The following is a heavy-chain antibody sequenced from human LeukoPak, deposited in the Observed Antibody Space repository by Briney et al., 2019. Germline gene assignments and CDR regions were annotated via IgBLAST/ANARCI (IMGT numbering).Heavy chain of an antibody. CDR1: GFTFSTYG. CDR3: ARTILPALDY. CDR2: IDYGGSYK. J-gene: IGHJ4*02. D-gene: IGHD2-2*01. V-gene: IGHV3-30*19. Sequence: GSLRLSCAASGFTFSTYGMHWVRQAPGKGLEWVAFIDYGGSYKYYADSAKGRFTISRDNSRNTLYLQMNSLRVEDTAVYYCARTILPALDYWGQGTLVTVSS.